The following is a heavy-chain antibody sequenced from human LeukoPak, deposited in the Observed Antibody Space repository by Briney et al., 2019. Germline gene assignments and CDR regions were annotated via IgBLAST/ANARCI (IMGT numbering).Heavy chain of an antibody. D-gene: IGHD3-10*01. CDR2: ISYDGSNK. V-gene: IGHV3-30*18. CDR3: AKDRTTMVRGVLDY. CDR1: GFTFSSYG. Sequence: GGSLRLSCAASGFTFSSYGMHWVRQAPGKGLEWVAVISYDGSNKYYADSVKGRFTISRDNSKNTLYLQMNSLRAEDTAVYYCAKDRTTMVRGVLDYWGQGTLVTVSS. J-gene: IGHJ4*02.